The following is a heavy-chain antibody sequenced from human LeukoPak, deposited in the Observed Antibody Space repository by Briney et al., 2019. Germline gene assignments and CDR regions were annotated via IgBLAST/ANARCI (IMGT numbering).Heavy chain of an antibody. CDR3: ARTNRNWFDP. V-gene: IGHV4-59*01. J-gene: IGHJ5*02. D-gene: IGHD1-14*01. Sequence: PSETLSLTCTVSGDSISSYYWSWIRQPPGKGLEWIGYIYYSGSTNYNPSLKSRVTISVDTSKNQFSLKLSSVTAADTAVYYCARTNRNWFDPWGQGTLVTVSS. CDR1: GDSISSYY. CDR2: IYYSGST.